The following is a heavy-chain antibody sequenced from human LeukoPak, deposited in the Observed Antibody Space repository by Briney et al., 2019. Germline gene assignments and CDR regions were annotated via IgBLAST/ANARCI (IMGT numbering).Heavy chain of an antibody. CDR1: GFSFSGYA. D-gene: IGHD6-19*01. Sequence: GGSLRLSCVASGFSFSGYAIHWVRQAPGKGLEWVSVIYSGGSTYYADSVKGRFTISRDNSKNTLYLQMNSLRAEDTAVYYCARGVSIAVAATLNWFDPWGQGTLVTVSS. J-gene: IGHJ5*02. V-gene: IGHV3-66*01. CDR2: IYSGGST. CDR3: ARGVSIAVAATLNWFDP.